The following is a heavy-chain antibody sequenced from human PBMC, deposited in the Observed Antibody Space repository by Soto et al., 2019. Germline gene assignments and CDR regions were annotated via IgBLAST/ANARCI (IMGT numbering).Heavy chain of an antibody. CDR2: TLSHGRTT. J-gene: IGHJ4*01. D-gene: IGHD3-22*01. Sequence: GGSLRLSCAASGFPFDSYAMNWVRQAPGRGLEWVAGTLSHGRTTYYADSVKGRFAISRDDSKNMVYLQMNSLKTEDTGIYYCTTDSYSTMIVVRFDYWAHGTLVTVSS. CDR3: TTDSYSTMIVVRFDY. CDR1: GFPFDSYA. V-gene: IGHV3-23*01.